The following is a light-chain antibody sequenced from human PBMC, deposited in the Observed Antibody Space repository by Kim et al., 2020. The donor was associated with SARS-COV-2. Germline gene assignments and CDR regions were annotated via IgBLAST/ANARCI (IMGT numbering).Light chain of an antibody. CDR2: AAS. Sequence: ASVRDRVTITCRASQGINNELSWYQQKSGKAPKLLIYAASKLQGGVPSRFSGSGSGTYFTLTISSLQSEDFATYYCLQDFNYPRTFGQGTKVEIK. CDR1: QGINNE. V-gene: IGKV1-6*01. CDR3: LQDFNYPRT. J-gene: IGKJ1*01.